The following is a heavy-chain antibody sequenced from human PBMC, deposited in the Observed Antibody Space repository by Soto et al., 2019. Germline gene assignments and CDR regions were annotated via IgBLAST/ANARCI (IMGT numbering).Heavy chain of an antibody. J-gene: IGHJ4*02. V-gene: IGHV5-51*01. CDR3: ARHLDDSSGYYVDY. Sequence: GESLKISCKGSGYTFNSYWIGWVRQMPGKGLEWMGIIYPRDSDTRYSPSFQGQVTISADKSISTAYLQWSSLKASDTAMYYCARHLDDSSGYYVDYWGQGTLVTVSS. CDR2: IYPRDSDT. CDR1: GYTFNSYW. D-gene: IGHD3-22*01.